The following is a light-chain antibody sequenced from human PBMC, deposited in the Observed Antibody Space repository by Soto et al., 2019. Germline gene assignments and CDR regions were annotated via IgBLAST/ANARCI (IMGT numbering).Light chain of an antibody. V-gene: IGKV3-11*01. Sequence: EIVLTQSPATLSLSPGERATLSCRASQSISNSLAWYQQKPGQAPRLLIYDASSRATGFPARFSGSGSGTDFTLTNGSLEPEDFAVYYCQQRSEWPRTFGQGTKVEIK. CDR3: QQRSEWPRT. CDR1: QSISNS. CDR2: DAS. J-gene: IGKJ1*01.